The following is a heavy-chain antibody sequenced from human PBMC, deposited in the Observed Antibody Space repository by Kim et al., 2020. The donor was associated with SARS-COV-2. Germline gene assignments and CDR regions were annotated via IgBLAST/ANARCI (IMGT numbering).Heavy chain of an antibody. D-gene: IGHD3-3*01. Sequence: SETLSLTCTVSGGSISSSRYYWGWIRQPPGKGLEWIGSIYYSGSTYYNPSLKSRVTISVDTSKNQFSLKLSSVTAADTAVYYCARLGGVLRFLEPDYWGQGPLVTVSS. CDR1: GGSISSSRYY. V-gene: IGHV4-39*01. CDR2: IYYSGST. J-gene: IGHJ4*02. CDR3: ARLGGVLRFLEPDY.